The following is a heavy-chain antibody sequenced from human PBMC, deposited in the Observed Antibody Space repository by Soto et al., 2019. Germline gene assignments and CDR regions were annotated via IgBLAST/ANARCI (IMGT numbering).Heavy chain of an antibody. D-gene: IGHD2-15*01. V-gene: IGHV4-30-4*01. Sequence: QVQLLESGPGLVKPSQTLSLTCSVSGDSISTVDYFWAWVRQPPGQALEYIGYIYKSATTYYNPSFESRVAISLDTSKSQFSLNVTSLTAADTAVYFCARGRYCLTGRCFTNWFDSWGQGTLVTVSS. J-gene: IGHJ5*01. CDR3: ARGRYCLTGRCFTNWFDS. CDR2: IYKSATT. CDR1: GDSISTVDYF.